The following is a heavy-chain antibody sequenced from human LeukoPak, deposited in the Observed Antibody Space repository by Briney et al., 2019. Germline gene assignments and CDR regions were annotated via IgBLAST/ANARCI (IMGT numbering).Heavy chain of an antibody. J-gene: IGHJ5*02. CDR2: IYPGDSDT. CDR1: GYSFTSYW. D-gene: IGHD2-2*01. CDR3: ARVVCDRSTSCSYFDP. V-gene: IGHV5-51*01. Sequence: GESLKISCKGSGYSFTSYWIGWVRQMPGKGLEWMGIIYPGDSDTRYSPSFQGQVTISADKSISTAYLQWSSLKASDTAMYYCARVVCDRSTSCSYFDPGGREPLVPVPS.